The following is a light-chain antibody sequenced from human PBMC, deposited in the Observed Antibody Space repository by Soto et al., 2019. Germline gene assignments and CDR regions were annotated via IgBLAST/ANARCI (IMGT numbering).Light chain of an antibody. V-gene: IGKV1-39*01. CDR3: QQSDSTPYT. CDR2: DAS. Sequence: DIQMTQSPSSLSASVGDRVTITCRASQTISTYLNWYQQKPGKAPRLLIYDASSLLSGVPSRFSGSGSGTDFTLTIASLQPEDFSTYYCQQSDSTPYTVGQ. CDR1: QTISTY. J-gene: IGKJ2*01.